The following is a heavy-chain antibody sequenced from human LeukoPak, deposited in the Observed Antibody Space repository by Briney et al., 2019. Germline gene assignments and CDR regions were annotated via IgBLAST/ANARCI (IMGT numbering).Heavy chain of an antibody. Sequence: PSETLPLTCAVYGGSFSGYYWSWIRQTPGKGLEWIGEINHSGSTNYNPSLKSRVTISVDTSKNQFSLKLSSVTAADTAVYYCARARCSGGSCYFYSYYYMDVWGKGTTVTVSS. CDR2: INHSGST. J-gene: IGHJ6*03. CDR3: ARARCSGGSCYFYSYYYMDV. CDR1: GGSFSGYY. D-gene: IGHD2-15*01. V-gene: IGHV4-34*01.